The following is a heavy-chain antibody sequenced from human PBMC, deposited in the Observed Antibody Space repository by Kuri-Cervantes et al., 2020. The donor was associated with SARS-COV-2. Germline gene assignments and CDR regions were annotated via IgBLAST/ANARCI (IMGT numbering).Heavy chain of an antibody. Sequence: LRLSCPVSGGSISSYYWSWNRQPPGKGLEWIGYIYYSGSTNYNPSLKSRVTISVDTSKNQFSLKLSSVTDADTAVYYCAGAGPDSSTGMDVWGQGTMVTVSS. CDR1: GGSISSYY. CDR3: AGAGPDSSTGMDV. D-gene: IGHD3-22*01. V-gene: IGHV4-59*01. CDR2: IYYSGST. J-gene: IGHJ6*02.